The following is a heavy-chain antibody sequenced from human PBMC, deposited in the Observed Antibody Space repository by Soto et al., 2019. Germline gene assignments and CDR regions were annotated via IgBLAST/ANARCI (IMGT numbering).Heavy chain of an antibody. CDR3: ARGERHILFWASRGVPFDY. CDR1: GFTVGSNY. CDR2: IYSGGST. J-gene: IGHJ4*02. V-gene: IGHV3-66*01. Sequence: EVQLVESGGGLVQPGGSLRLSCAASGFTVGSNYMSWVRQAPGKGLEWVSVIYSGGSTYYADSVKGRFTISRDNSKNTLYLQMNSLRAEDTAVYYCARGERHILFWASRGVPFDYWGQGTLVTVSS. D-gene: IGHD3-10*01.